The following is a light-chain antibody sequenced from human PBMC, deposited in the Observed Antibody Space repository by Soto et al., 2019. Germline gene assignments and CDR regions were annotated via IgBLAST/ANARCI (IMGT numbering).Light chain of an antibody. CDR1: KSNVGRNT. CDR3: ATWDDSLTGYV. CDR2: GNN. J-gene: IGLJ1*01. V-gene: IGLV1-44*01. Sequence: QSVLAQPPSASGTPGQRVTISCCGSKSNVGRNTVHWYQHLPGTAPKLLIYGNNQRPSGVPDRFSGSTSGTSASLAISGLRSEDESDYYCATWDDSLTGYVFGTGTKVTAL.